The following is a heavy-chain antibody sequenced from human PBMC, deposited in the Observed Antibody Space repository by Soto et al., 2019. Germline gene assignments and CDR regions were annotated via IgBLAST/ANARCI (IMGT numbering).Heavy chain of an antibody. CDR1: GGSITTSEDY. V-gene: IGHV4-31*03. J-gene: IGHJ5*02. CDR2: ISHSGIT. CDR3: ARVSHESYYGWFDT. Sequence: SETLSLTCTVSGGSITTSEDYWSWIRQHPGKGLEWIGYISHSGITEYNPSLKSRLTLSIDTSKSQFSLEMNSVTAADTDVYYCARVSHESYYGWFDTWGQGTPVTVSS. D-gene: IGHD1-26*01.